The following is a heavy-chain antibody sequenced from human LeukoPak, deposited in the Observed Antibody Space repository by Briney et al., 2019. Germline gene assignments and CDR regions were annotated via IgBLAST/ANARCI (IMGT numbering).Heavy chain of an antibody. Sequence: SGPTLVKPTQTLTLTCPFSGFSFNTSGVGVGWIRQPPGKALEWLALIYWDDDKRDSPSLKSRLTITKDASKNQVGLKFTNLAPVDTATYYCAHSQTHLELLWFAESRNWFDPWGPGTLVTVSS. CDR2: IYWDDDK. CDR3: AHSQTHLELLWFAESRNWFDP. CDR1: GFSFNTSGVG. V-gene: IGHV2-5*02. D-gene: IGHD3-10*01. J-gene: IGHJ5*02.